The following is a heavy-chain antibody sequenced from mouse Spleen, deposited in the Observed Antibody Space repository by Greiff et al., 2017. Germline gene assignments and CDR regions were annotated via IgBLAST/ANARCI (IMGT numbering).Heavy chain of an antibody. CDR2: IDPSDSYT. CDR1: GYTFTSYW. J-gene: IGHJ2*01. CDR3: ARSNPDGHHYFDY. D-gene: IGHD2-3*01. V-gene: IGHV1-50*01. Sequence: QVHVKQSGAELVKPGASVKLSCKASGYTFTSYWMQWVKQRPGQGLEWIGEIDPSDSYTNYNQKFKGKATLTVDTSSSTAYMQLSSLTSEDSAVYYCARSNPDGHHYFDYWGQGTTLTVSS.